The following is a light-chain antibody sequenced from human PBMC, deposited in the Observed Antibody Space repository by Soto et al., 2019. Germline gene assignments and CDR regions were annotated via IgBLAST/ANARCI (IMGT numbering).Light chain of an antibody. J-gene: IGLJ3*02. CDR2: SNN. Sequence: QSVLTQPPSASGTPGQRVTISCSGSSSNIGSNTVNWYQQLPGTAPKHLIFSNNQRPSGVSDRFSGSESGTSASLAISGLQSEDEADYYCAAWDDSLNAWVFGGGTKLTVL. CDR1: SSNIGSNT. CDR3: AAWDDSLNAWV. V-gene: IGLV1-44*01.